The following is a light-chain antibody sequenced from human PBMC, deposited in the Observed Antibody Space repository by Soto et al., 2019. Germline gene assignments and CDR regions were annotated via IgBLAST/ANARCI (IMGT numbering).Light chain of an antibody. J-gene: IGKJ4*01. CDR3: QQYGSSPSLT. CDR2: DTS. Sequence: EVVMTQSPATLSVSPGEGVTLSCRASQGIGDTLAWYQHKPGQTPRLLIYDTSTRATGVPARFSGSRSGPEFTLTISRLEPEDFAVYYCQQYGSSPSLTFGGGTKVEIK. V-gene: IGKV3-15*01. CDR1: QGIGDT.